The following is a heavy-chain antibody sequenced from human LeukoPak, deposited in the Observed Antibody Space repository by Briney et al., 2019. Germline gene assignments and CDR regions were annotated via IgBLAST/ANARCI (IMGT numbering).Heavy chain of an antibody. D-gene: IGHD2-21*02. CDR1: GFSFSIYA. Sequence: PGGSLRLAWAAAGFSFSIYAMGWVRQAPGKGLEWVSSIKNGGNDPFYADSVKGRFTISRDNSKDTLFLQLSSLRAEDSAVYYCARGGHDFNPFYWWGQGTLVTVSS. CDR2: IKNGGNDP. J-gene: IGHJ4*02. CDR3: ARGGHDFNPFYW. V-gene: IGHV3-23*01.